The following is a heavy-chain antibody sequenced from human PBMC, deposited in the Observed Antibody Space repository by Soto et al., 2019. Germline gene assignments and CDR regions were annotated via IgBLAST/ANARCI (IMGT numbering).Heavy chain of an antibody. CDR2: IYYSGST. J-gene: IGHJ6*02. CDR3: ARESEGNPYYDFWSGYYRPNYYYYYGMDV. Sequence: SETLSLTCTVSGGSISSSSYYGGWIRQPPGKGLEWIGSIYYSGSTYYNPSLKSRVTISVDTSKNQFSLKLSSVTAADTAVYYCARESEGNPYYDFWSGYYRPNYYYYYGMDVWGQGTTVTVSS. V-gene: IGHV4-39*02. CDR1: GGSISSSSYY. D-gene: IGHD3-3*01.